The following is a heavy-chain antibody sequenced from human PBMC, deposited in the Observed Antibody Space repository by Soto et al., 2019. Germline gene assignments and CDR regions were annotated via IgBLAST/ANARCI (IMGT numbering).Heavy chain of an antibody. J-gene: IGHJ6*02. CDR1: GFTFSSYS. D-gene: IGHD3-3*01. CDR2: ISSSSSTI. V-gene: IGHV3-48*02. Sequence: SGGSLRLSCAASGFTFSSYSMNWVRQAPGKGLEWVSYISSSSSTIYYADSVKGLFTISRDNAKNSLYLQMNSLRDEDTAVYYCARDGPRTISKSLDVWGQGTTVTVSS. CDR3: ARDGPRTISKSLDV.